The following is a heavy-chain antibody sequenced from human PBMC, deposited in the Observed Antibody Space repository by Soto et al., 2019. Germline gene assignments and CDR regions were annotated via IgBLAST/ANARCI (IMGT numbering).Heavy chain of an antibody. D-gene: IGHD3-10*01. CDR2: INHSGST. CDR1: GGSFSGYY. J-gene: IGHJ5*02. Sequence: SATLSLPSAFYGGSFSGYYWSWIRQPPGKGLEWIGEINHSGSTNYNPSLKSRVTISVDTSKNQFSLKLSSVTAADTAVYYCARVYGSGSMTNWFDPWGQGTLVTVSS. CDR3: ARVYGSGSMTNWFDP. V-gene: IGHV4-34*01.